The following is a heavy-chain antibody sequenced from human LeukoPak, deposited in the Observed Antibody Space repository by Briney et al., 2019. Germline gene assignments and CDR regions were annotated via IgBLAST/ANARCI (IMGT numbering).Heavy chain of an antibody. V-gene: IGHV4-34*01. J-gene: IGHJ4*02. Sequence: SETLSLTCAVDGGSFSGDYWSWIRRPPGKGVEWCGEINHSGSTNYNPSLMSRVTISVDKSKNQFSLKLSSVTDADTAVYSCARGDYGDPWASDYWGQGTMVTVSS. CDR1: GGSFSGDY. CDR2: INHSGST. D-gene: IGHD4-17*01. CDR3: ARGDYGDPWASDY.